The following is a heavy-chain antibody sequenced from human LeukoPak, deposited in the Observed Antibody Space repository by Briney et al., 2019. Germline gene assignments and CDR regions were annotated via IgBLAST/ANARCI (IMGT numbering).Heavy chain of an antibody. CDR2: INQDGSKK. J-gene: IGHJ4*02. CDR3: AKEGRSLQTY. V-gene: IGHV3-7*03. Sequence: GGSLRLSCTASGFSFSGYWMTWVRQTPGKGLEWVANINQDGSKKSYVDSVKGRFTISRDNAKNSLYLQMNSLRVEDTAVYYCAKEGRSLQTYWGQGTLVTVSS. D-gene: IGHD5-24*01. CDR1: GFSFSGYW.